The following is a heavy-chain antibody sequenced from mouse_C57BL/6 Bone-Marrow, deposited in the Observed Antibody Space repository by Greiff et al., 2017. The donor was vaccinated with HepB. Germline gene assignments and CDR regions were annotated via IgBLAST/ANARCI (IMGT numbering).Heavy chain of an antibody. J-gene: IGHJ4*01. Sequence: QVQLKESGPELVKPGASVKISCKASGYAFSSSWMNWVKQRPGKGLEWIGRIYPGDGDTNYNGKFKGKATLTADKSSSTAYMQLSSLTSEDSAVYFCARVLGITTVDYYAMDYWGQGTSVTVSS. CDR3: ARVLGITTVDYYAMDY. D-gene: IGHD1-1*01. CDR2: IYPGDGDT. V-gene: IGHV1-82*01. CDR1: GYAFSSSW.